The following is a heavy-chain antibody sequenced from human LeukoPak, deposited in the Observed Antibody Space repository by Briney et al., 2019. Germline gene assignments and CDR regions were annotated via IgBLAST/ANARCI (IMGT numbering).Heavy chain of an antibody. CDR3: ARGAQPIVVVTTALYYGMDV. CDR2: IKQDGSEK. J-gene: IGHJ6*02. D-gene: IGHD2-21*02. V-gene: IGHV3-7*01. CDR1: GFTFSSYW. Sequence: GGSLRLSCAASGFTFSSYWMSWVRQAPGKGLEWVANIKQDGSEKYYVDSVKGRFTISRDNAKNSLYLQMNSLRVEDTAVYYCARGAQPIVVVTTALYYGMDVWGQGTTVTVSS.